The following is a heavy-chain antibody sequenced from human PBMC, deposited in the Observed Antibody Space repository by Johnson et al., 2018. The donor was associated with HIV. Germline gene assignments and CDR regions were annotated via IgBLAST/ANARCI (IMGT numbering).Heavy chain of an antibody. J-gene: IGHJ3*02. CDR1: GFTFSDHY. D-gene: IGHD2-21*01. CDR2: ISSSGRTT. CDR3: VRRMVVGYVAFDI. Sequence: QMLLVESGGGLVKAGGSLRLSCAASGFTFSDHYMTWIRQAPGKGPECISSISSSGRTTYYADSVKGRFTISRNNVQNSMLLQMNSLRADDTAVYFCVRRMVVGYVAFDIWGQGKMVSVSS. V-gene: IGHV3-11*04.